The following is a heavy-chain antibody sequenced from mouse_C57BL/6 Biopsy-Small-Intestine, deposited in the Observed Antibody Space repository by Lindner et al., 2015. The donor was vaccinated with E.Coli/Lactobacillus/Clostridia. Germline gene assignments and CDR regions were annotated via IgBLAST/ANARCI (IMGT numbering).Heavy chain of an antibody. J-gene: IGHJ1*03. D-gene: IGHD1-1*01. CDR1: GYSFTDHN. Sequence: VQLQESGPELVKPGASVKISCKASGYSFTDHNMNWVKQITGKSLEWIGMINPNYGTTSYNQKFKGKATLTVDQSSSTAYMQLNSLTSEDSAVYYCARLDYYGNSYDWYFDVWGTGTTVTASS. V-gene: IGHV1-39*01. CDR3: ARLDYYGNSYDWYFDV. CDR2: INPNYGTT.